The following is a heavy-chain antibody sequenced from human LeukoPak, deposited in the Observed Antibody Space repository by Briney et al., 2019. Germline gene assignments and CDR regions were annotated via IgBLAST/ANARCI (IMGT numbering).Heavy chain of an antibody. CDR3: TTVEVPGGNYYGSGSYYKPPDY. J-gene: IGHJ4*02. CDR2: IKSKTDGGTT. Sequence: PGGSLRLSCAASGFTFSNAWMSWVRQAPGKGLEWVGRIKSKTDGGTTDYAAPVKGRFTISRDDSKNTLYLQMNSLKTEDTAVYYCTTVEVPGGNYYGSGSYYKPPDYWGQGTLVTVSS. CDR1: GFTFSNAW. D-gene: IGHD3-10*01. V-gene: IGHV3-15*01.